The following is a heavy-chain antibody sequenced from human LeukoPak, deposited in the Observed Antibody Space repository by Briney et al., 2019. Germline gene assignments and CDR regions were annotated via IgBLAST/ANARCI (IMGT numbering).Heavy chain of an antibody. Sequence: SVKVSCKASGGTFSSYAISWVRQAPGQGLEWMGRIIPILGIANYAQKFRGRVTITADKSTSTAYMELSSLRSEDTAVYYCARSSGWYQDAFDIWGQGTMVTVSS. J-gene: IGHJ3*02. V-gene: IGHV1-69*04. CDR1: GGTFSSYA. CDR3: ARSSGWYQDAFDI. CDR2: IIPILGIA. D-gene: IGHD6-19*01.